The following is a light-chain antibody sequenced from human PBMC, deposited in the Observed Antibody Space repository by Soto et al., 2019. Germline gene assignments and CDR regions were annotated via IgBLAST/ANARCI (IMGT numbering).Light chain of an antibody. CDR2: DNT. Sequence: QSVLTQPPSVSGTPGQRVTISCTGSSSNIVSFFLHWYQQLPGGAPKLLIFDNTNRPSGVPDRFSGSKSGTSASLAITGLQAEDEADYYCQSYDNSLTDYYGFGTGTKVTVL. CDR3: QSYDNSLTDYYG. J-gene: IGLJ1*01. CDR1: SSNIVSFF. V-gene: IGLV1-40*01.